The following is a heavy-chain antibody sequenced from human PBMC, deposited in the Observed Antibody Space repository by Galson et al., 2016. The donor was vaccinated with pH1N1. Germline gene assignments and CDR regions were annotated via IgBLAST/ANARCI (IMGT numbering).Heavy chain of an antibody. V-gene: IGHV1-46*01. CDR1: GYIFTRDY. D-gene: IGHD4-17*01. CDR3: ARDGYGDYVGGDY. CDR2: INPSGGST. Sequence: SVKVSCKASGYIFTRDYFHWIRQAPGQGLEWMGVINPSGGSTSYAPKFQGRVTMTRDTSTSTVYMELTSLRSEDTALYFCARDGYGDYVGGDYWGQGTLVTVSS. J-gene: IGHJ4*02.